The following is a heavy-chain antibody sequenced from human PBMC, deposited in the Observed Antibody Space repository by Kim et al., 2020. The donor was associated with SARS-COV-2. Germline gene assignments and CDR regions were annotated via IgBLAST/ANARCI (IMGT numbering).Heavy chain of an antibody. D-gene: IGHD2-2*02. Sequence: SETLSLTCTVSGGSVSSGSYYWSWIRQPPGKGLDWIGYIYYSGSTNYNPSLKSRVTISVDTSKNQFSLKLSSVTAADTAVYYCARVEVVPAAIAGYYFDYWGQGTLVTVSS. V-gene: IGHV4-61*01. J-gene: IGHJ4*02. CDR1: GGSVSSGSYY. CDR2: IYYSGST. CDR3: ARVEVVPAAIAGYYFDY.